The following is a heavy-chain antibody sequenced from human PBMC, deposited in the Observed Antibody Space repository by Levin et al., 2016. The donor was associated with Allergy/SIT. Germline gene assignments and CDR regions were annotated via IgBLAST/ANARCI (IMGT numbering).Heavy chain of an antibody. D-gene: IGHD7-27*01. CDR3: ASWVPYFDY. J-gene: IGHJ4*02. Sequence: SETLSLTCAVYGGSFSGYYWSWIRQPPGKGLEWIGEINHSGSTNYNPSLKSRVTISVDTSKNQFSLKLSSVTAADTAVYYCASWVPYFDYWGQGTLVTVSS. CDR1: GGSFSGYY. V-gene: IGHV4-34*01. CDR2: INHSGST.